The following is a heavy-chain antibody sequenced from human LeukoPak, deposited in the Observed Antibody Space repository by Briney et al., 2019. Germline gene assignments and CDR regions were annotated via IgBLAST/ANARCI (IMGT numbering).Heavy chain of an antibody. CDR1: GYTFTGYY. J-gene: IGHJ6*03. Sequence: ASVKVSCKASGYTFTGYYMHWVRQAPGQGLEWMGWINPNRGGTNYAQKFRGRVTMTRDTSISTAYMELSRLRSDDTAVYYCARDLRGYSYGYHYYYYMDVWGKGTTVTVSS. CDR2: INPNRGGT. CDR3: ARDLRGYSYGYHYYYYMDV. V-gene: IGHV1-2*02. D-gene: IGHD5-18*01.